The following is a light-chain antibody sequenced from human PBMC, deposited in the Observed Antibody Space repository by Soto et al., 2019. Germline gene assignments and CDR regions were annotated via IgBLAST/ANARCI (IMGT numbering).Light chain of an antibody. CDR3: QHHTNSVWT. J-gene: IGKJ1*01. V-gene: IGKV3-20*01. CDR2: AAS. CDR1: QSVSSSQ. Sequence: IVLTQSPDTLSLSPGERATLSCRASQSVSSSQLVWYQQKPGQAPRLLIYAASSSATGIPDRFSGSRSGTHNPLTVRQLETEDFAAYYSQHHTNSVWTYGKGTKMEIK.